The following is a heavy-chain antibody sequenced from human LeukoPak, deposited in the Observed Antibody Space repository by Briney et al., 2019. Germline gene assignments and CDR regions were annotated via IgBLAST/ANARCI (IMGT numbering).Heavy chain of an antibody. CDR1: GFTFSSYA. CDR3: AKFYDISTGYFDC. CDR2: ISGGGGST. V-gene: IGHV3-23*01. D-gene: IGHD3-9*01. J-gene: IGHJ4*02. Sequence: TGGSLRLSCAASGFTFSSYAMSWVRQSPGKGLEWVSAISGGGGSTYYADSEKGRFTIFRDNSKNTLYLQMNSLRAEDTAVYYCAKFYDISTGYFDCWGQGTLVTVSS.